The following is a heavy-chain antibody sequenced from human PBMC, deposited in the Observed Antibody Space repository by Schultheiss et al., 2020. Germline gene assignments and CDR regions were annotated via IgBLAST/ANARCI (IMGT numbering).Heavy chain of an antibody. CDR2: IYHSGST. CDR1: GGSISSGIYS. Sequence: SETLSLTCGVSGGSISSGIYSWNWIRQPPGKGLEWIGYIYHSGSTYYNLSLKSRVTISLDRSKNHFSLKLSSVTAADMAVYYCARQYSEILTGYTPGWFDPWGQGTLVTVSS. J-gene: IGHJ5*02. V-gene: IGHV4-30-2*01. CDR3: ARQYSEILTGYTPGWFDP. D-gene: IGHD3-9*01.